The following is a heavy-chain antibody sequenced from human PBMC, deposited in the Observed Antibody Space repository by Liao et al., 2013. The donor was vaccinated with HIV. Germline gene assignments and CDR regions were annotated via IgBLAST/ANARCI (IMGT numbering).Heavy chain of an antibody. CDR1: GGSISSGGFY. V-gene: IGHV4-61*02. CDR2: IYTSGSA. Sequence: QVQLQESGPGLVKPSQTLSLTCTVSGGSISSGGFYWSWIRQPAGKGLEWIGRIYTSGSANYNPSLKSRVTISTDTSKNQFSLTLISVTAADTAVYYCARENYYDSSDYYGYFDYWGQGTLVTVSS. CDR3: ARENYYDSSDYYGYFDY. D-gene: IGHD3-22*01. J-gene: IGHJ4*02.